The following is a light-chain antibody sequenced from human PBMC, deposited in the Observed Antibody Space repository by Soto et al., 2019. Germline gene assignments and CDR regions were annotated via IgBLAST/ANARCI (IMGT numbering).Light chain of an antibody. CDR3: QQRSNWPPLLT. J-gene: IGKJ4*01. CDR2: DAS. Sequence: ETVLTQSPATLSLSPGERATLSCRASQSVGSYLAWYQQKPGQAPRLLIYDASTRATGIPARFSGSGSGTGLTLTISSLGTEDFAVYYWQQRSNWPPLLTFGGGTKVEIK. V-gene: IGKV3-11*01. CDR1: QSVGSY.